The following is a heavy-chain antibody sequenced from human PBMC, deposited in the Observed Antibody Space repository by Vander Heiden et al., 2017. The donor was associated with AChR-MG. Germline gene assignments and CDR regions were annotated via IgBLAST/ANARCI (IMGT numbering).Heavy chain of an antibody. J-gene: IGHJ6*03. D-gene: IGHD5-18*01. CDR3: ARAGYSYGFAYYYYMDV. V-gene: IGHV4-38-2*01. Sequence: QVQLQESGPGLVKPSETLSLPCAVSGYSISRGYYWGWLRQPPGKGLEWIGSIDHSGSTYYNPSLKSRVTISVDTSKNQFSLKLSSVTAADTAVYYCARAGYSYGFAYYYYMDVWGKGTTVTVSS. CDR2: IDHSGST. CDR1: GYSISRGYY.